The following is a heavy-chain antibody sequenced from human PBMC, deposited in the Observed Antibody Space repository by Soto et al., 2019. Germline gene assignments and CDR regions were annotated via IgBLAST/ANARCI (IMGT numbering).Heavy chain of an antibody. CDR3: ARDSSIAVASYYYYYYGMDV. D-gene: IGHD6-19*01. Sequence: QVQLVQSGAEVKKPGASVKVSCKASGYTFTSYGISWVRQAPGQGLEWMGWISAYNGNTNYAQKLQGRVTMTTDTAASTAYVELRSLRADDTAVYYCARDSSIAVASYYYYYYGMDVWGQGTTVTFSS. V-gene: IGHV1-18*04. CDR1: GYTFTSYG. J-gene: IGHJ6*02. CDR2: ISAYNGNT.